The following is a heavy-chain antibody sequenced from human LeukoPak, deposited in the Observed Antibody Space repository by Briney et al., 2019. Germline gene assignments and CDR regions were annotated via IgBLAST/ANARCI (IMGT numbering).Heavy chain of an antibody. CDR3: ARLSAL. J-gene: IGHJ4*02. CDR1: GYPFSDYY. CDR2: INPKNGNT. V-gene: IGHV1-2*02. Sequence: ASVKVSCKTSGYPFSDYYIHWIRQASGQGLESMGWINPKNGNTKYAQRSQGRLTITMDTSIDTVYMELRSLRYDDTAVYYCARLSALWGQGTLVTVSS.